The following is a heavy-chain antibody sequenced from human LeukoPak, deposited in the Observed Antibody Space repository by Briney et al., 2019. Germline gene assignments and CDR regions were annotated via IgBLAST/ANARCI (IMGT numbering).Heavy chain of an antibody. CDR3: ATGVAGGNWFDP. CDR2: FDPEDGET. V-gene: IGHV1-24*01. Sequence: ASVKVSCKVSGYTFTELSMHWVRQAPGNGLEWMGGFDPEDGETIYAQKFQGRVTMTEDTSTDTAYMELSSLRSEDTAVYYCATGVAGGNWFDPWGQGTLVTVSS. D-gene: IGHD6-19*01. CDR1: GYTFTELS. J-gene: IGHJ5*02.